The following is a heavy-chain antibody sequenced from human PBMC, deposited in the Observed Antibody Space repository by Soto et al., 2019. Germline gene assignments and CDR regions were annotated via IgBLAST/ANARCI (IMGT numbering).Heavy chain of an antibody. CDR3: ARAIVPAAIINWFDP. D-gene: IGHD2-2*01. J-gene: IGHJ5*02. V-gene: IGHV3-30-3*01. CDR2: ISYDGSNK. Sequence: QVQLVESGGGVVQPGRSLRLSCAASGFTFSSYAMHWVRQAPGKGLEWVAVISYDGSNKYYADSVKGRFTISRDNSKNTLYLQMNSLRAEDTAVYYCARAIVPAAIINWFDPWGQGTLVTVSS. CDR1: GFTFSSYA.